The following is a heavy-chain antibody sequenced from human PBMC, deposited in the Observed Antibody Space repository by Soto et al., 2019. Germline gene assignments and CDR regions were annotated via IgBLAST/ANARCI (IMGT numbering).Heavy chain of an antibody. CDR2: IKQDGSEK. Sequence: EVQLVESGGGLVQPGGSLRLSCAVSGFTFSAYWMSWVHQAPGKGLEWVANIKQDGSEKYYVDSVKDRFTIFRDNAKNSLYLQMNSLRAEDTAVYYCARTDLRTSSWSPPWGQGTLVTVSS. CDR1: GFTFSAYW. D-gene: IGHD6-13*01. CDR3: ARTDLRTSSWSPP. V-gene: IGHV3-7*01. J-gene: IGHJ5*02.